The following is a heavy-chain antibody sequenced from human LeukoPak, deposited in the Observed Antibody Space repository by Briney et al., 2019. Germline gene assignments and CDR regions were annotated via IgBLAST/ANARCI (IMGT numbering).Heavy chain of an antibody. V-gene: IGHV3-48*04. CDR2: IDTSSTTM. Sequence: GGSLRLSCAASGLTFSKYSMTWVRQAPGKGLEWVSFIDTSSTTMYYTDSVKGRFTISRDNAKNSLYLQMNSLKVEDTAIYYCARGTDIVVVPAAIPENWFDPWGQGTLVTVSS. CDR3: ARGTDIVVVPAAIPENWFDP. J-gene: IGHJ5*02. D-gene: IGHD2-2*02. CDR1: GLTFSKYS.